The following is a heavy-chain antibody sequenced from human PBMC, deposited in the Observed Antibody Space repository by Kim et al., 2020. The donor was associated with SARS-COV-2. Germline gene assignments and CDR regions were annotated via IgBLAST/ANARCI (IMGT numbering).Heavy chain of an antibody. Sequence: GGSLRLSCAASGFTFSSYAMSWVRQAPGKGLEWVSAISGSGGSTYYADSVKGRFTISRDNSKNTLYLQMNSLRAEDTAVYYCANEPEWGYDFWGWDWFDPWGQGTLVTVSS. CDR3: ANEPEWGYDFWGWDWFDP. CDR1: GFTFSSYA. V-gene: IGHV3-23*01. D-gene: IGHD3-3*01. J-gene: IGHJ5*02. CDR2: ISGSGGST.